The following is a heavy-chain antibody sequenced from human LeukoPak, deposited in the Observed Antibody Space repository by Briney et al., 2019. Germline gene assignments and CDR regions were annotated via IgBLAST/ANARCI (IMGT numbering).Heavy chain of an antibody. J-gene: IGHJ4*02. CDR2: IYRDGTT. Sequence: GGSLRLSCAASGFTVSSNYMSWVRQAPGKGLDWVSVIYRDGTTYYADSVKGRFTISRDNSKNTVYLQMNSLRAEDTAVFYCASSTEWEPIRDYWGPGTLVTVSS. CDR1: GFTVSSNY. CDR3: ASSTEWEPIRDY. V-gene: IGHV3-53*01. D-gene: IGHD1-26*01.